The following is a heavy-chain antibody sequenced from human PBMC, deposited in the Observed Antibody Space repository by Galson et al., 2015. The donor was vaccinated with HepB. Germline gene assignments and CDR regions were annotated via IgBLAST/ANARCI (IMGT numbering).Heavy chain of an antibody. D-gene: IGHD1-14*01. V-gene: IGHV1-2*06. CDR3: ARDEGNPYHYYIDV. Sequence: SVKVSCKASGYIFTGYYIHWVRQAPGQGLEWIGRINPTSGGTNYAPKFQGRVTMSRDTSISTGYMDLSSLRSDDTAVYYCARDEGNPYHYYIDVWGKGTTVTVSS. CDR2: INPTSGGT. J-gene: IGHJ6*03. CDR1: GYIFTGYY.